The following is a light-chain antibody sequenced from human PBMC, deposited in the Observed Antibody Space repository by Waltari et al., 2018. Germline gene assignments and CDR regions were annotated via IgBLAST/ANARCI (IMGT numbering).Light chain of an antibody. CDR3: QQSYSSPYT. Sequence: DIVMTQSPDSLAVSLGERATINCKSSQTVLNSFNNKNCLAWYQQKPGQPPKLLIYWTSTRESGVPDRFSGSGSGTEFTLTISSLQPEDFATYYCQQSYSSPYTFGQGTTLHIK. V-gene: IGKV4-1*01. CDR1: QTVLNSFNNKNC. CDR2: WTS. J-gene: IGKJ2*01.